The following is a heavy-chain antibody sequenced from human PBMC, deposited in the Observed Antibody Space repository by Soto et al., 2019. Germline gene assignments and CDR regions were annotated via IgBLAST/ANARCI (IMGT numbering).Heavy chain of an antibody. V-gene: IGHV1-69*08. J-gene: IGHJ2*01. CDR2: IIPILGIA. CDR1: GGTFSSYT. CDR3: ARDVFRYCSSTSCEIANWYFDL. Sequence: QVQLVQSGAEVKKPGSSVKVSCKASGGTFSSYTISWVRQAPGQGLEWMGRIIPILGIANYAQKFQGRVTITADKSTSTAYMELSRLRSEDTAVYYCARDVFRYCSSTSCEIANWYFDLWGRGTLVTVSS. D-gene: IGHD2-2*01.